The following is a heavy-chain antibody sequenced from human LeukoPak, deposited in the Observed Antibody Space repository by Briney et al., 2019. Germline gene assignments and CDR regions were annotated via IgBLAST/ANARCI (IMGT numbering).Heavy chain of an antibody. V-gene: IGHV4-4*02. CDR2: IYHSGST. CDR3: TRLNDYAWYFDL. Sequence: SGTLSLACAVSGGSISSSNWWSWVRQPPGKGLEWIGEIYHSGSTNYNPSLKSRVTISVDKSKNQFSLKLSSVTAADTAVYYCTRLNDYAWYFDLWGRGTLVTVSS. D-gene: IGHD4-17*01. J-gene: IGHJ2*01. CDR1: GGSISSSNW.